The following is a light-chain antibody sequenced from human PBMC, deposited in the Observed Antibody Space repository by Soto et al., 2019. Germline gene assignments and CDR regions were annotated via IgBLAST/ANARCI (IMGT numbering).Light chain of an antibody. CDR3: QQSYVTPT. CDR2: AAS. J-gene: IGKJ1*01. CDR1: LTTSIY. Sequence: DIQLTQSPSSLSASLGDRVTITCRASLTTSIYLNWYQQKPGKAPRLLIYAASNLQSGVPSRFSGSGSGTDFTLTISSLQPEDFATYYCQQSYVTPTFGQGTKVESK. V-gene: IGKV1-39*01.